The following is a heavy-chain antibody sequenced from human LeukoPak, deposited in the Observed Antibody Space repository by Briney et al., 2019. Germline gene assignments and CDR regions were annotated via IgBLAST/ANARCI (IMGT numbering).Heavy chain of an antibody. J-gene: IGHJ4*02. CDR3: ARTQDRFYGYCSSTSCLPNDY. Sequence: PGGSLRLSCAASGFTFSSYSMNWVRQAPGKGLEWVSSISSSSSSFIYYADSVKGRFTISRDNAKNSLYLQMNSLRAEDTALYHCARTQDRFYGYCSSTSCLPNDYWGQGTLVTVSS. CDR1: GFTFSSYS. D-gene: IGHD2-2*03. V-gene: IGHV3-21*04. CDR2: ISSSSSSFI.